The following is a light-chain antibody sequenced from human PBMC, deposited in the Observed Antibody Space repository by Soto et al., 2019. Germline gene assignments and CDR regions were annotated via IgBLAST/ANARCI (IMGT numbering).Light chain of an antibody. V-gene: IGLV2-14*03. CDR3: ISFIGGGTPYV. CDR1: SNDVGGFNY. CDR2: DVT. Sequence: QSALTQPASVSGSPGQSITISCTGTSNDVGGFNYVSWYQQLPGKAPKLVIYDVTHRTSGVSDRFSGSRSGNTDSLTISGLQADDEADYYCISFIGGGTPYVLGTGTQLTV. J-gene: IGLJ1*01.